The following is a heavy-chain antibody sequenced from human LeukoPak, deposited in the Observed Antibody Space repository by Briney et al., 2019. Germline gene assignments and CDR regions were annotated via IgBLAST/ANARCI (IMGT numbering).Heavy chain of an antibody. CDR1: GGSITSYY. V-gene: IGHV4-4*07. D-gene: IGHD4-17*01. CDR2: IYTSGST. CDR3: ARDDGLRSWGTVYYMDV. Sequence: SETLSLTCTVSGGSITSYYWSWTRQPAGKGLEWIGRIYTSGSTNYNPSLKSRVTISVDKSKNQFSLKLSSVTAADTAVYYCARDDGLRSWGTVYYMDVWGKGTTVTVSS. J-gene: IGHJ6*03.